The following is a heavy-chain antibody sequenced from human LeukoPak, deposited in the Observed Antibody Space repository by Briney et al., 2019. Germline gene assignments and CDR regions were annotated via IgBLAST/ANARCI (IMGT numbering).Heavy chain of an antibody. V-gene: IGHV3-48*01. D-gene: IGHD3-10*01. J-gene: IGHJ5*02. Sequence: GGSLRLSCAASGFTFSSYSMNWVRQAPGKGLEWVSYIGSSSSTIYYADSVKGRFTISRDNAKNSLYLQMNSLRAEDTAVYYCARTTFRAHYTDPWGQGTLVTVSS. CDR2: IGSSSSTI. CDR1: GFTFSSYS. CDR3: ARTTFRAHYTDP.